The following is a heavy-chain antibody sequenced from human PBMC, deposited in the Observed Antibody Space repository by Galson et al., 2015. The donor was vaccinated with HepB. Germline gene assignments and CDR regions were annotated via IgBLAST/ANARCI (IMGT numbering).Heavy chain of an antibody. CDR3: ARDGGRGTYYDVWSGYNYFDY. V-gene: IGHV3-33*01. D-gene: IGHD3-3*01. CDR2: IWYDGSNK. Sequence: SLRLSCAASGFTFSSYGMHWVRQAPGKGLEWVAVIWYDGSNKYYADSVKGRFTISRDNSKNTLYLQMNSLRAEDTAVYYCARDGGRGTYYDVWSGYNYFDYWGQGTLVTVSS. CDR1: GFTFSSYG. J-gene: IGHJ4*02.